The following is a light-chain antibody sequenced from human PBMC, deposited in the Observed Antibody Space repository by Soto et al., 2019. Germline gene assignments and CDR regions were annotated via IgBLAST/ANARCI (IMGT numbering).Light chain of an antibody. Sequence: DIVMTQSPDSLAVSLGERATINCKSSQTVFFNSNNKNYVVWYQQKPGQPPKLLISWASIRESGVPDRFRGSGSGTDFTLTISSLQAEDVAVYYCQQYFHSPPTFGGGTRVEI. CDR1: QTVFFNSNNKNY. CDR3: QQYFHSPPT. V-gene: IGKV4-1*01. J-gene: IGKJ4*01. CDR2: WAS.